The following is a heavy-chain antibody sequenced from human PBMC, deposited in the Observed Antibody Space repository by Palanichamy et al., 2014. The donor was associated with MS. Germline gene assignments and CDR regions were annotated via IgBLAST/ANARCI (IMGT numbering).Heavy chain of an antibody. Sequence: GFTFSSYGMHWVRQAPGKGLEWVAVISYDGSNKYYADSVKGRFTISRDNSKNTLYLQMNSLRAEDTAVYYCAKKLRDGYNFWENYYYGMDVWGQGTTVTVSS. CDR2: ISYDGSNK. V-gene: IGHV3-30*18. D-gene: IGHD5-24*01. CDR1: GFTFSSYG. J-gene: IGHJ6*02. CDR3: AKKLRDGYNFWENYYYGMDV.